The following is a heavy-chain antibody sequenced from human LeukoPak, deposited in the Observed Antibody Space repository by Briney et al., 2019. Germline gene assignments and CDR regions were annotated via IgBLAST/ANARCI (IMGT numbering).Heavy chain of an antibody. V-gene: IGHV3-74*01. CDR3: AIPETYCSSTSCSN. CDR2: INSDGSST. J-gene: IGHJ4*02. CDR1: GFTFSSYW. Sequence: GGSLRLSCAASGFTFSSYWMHWVRQAPGKGLVWVSRINSDGSSTSYADSVKGRFTISRDKSKNTLYLQMNSLRAEDTAVYYCAIPETYCSSTSCSNWGQGTLVTVSS. D-gene: IGHD2-2*01.